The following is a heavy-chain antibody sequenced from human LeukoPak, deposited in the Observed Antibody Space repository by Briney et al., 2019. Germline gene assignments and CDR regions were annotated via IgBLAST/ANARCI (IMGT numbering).Heavy chain of an antibody. D-gene: IGHD3-16*01. CDR3: ARDQFDDAFDI. V-gene: IGHV3-21*01. CDR1: GFTFSSYS. Sequence: GGSLRLSCAASGFTFSSYSMNWVRQAPGKGLEWVSSISSSSSYIYYADSVKGRFTISRDNAKNSLYLQMNSLRAEDTAVYYCARDQFDDAFDIWGQGTMVTVSS. J-gene: IGHJ3*02. CDR2: ISSSSSYI.